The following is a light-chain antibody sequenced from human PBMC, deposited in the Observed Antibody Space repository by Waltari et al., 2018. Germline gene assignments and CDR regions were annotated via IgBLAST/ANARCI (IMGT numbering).Light chain of an antibody. V-gene: IGLV8-61*01. Sequence: QTVVTLQPSLSMSLGGTVTLTCAFSSRPLSPTTYPTWYQQTPGQAPRTLVYKATARSSGVPDRFSGSILGNTAALTITGAQADDESDYYCALYMGSGIWVFGGGTRLTVL. CDR3: ALYMGSGIWV. CDR1: SRPLSPTTY. J-gene: IGLJ3*02. CDR2: KAT.